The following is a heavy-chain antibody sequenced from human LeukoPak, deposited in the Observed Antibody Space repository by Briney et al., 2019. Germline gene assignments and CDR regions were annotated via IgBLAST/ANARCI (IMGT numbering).Heavy chain of an antibody. Sequence: SETLSLTCTVSGGSISSYYWSWIRQPPGKGLEWIGYIYYSGSTNYNPSLKSRVTISVDTSKNQFSLKLSSVTAADTAVYYCAREFCGIVGASSSDWFDPWGQGTLVTVSS. J-gene: IGHJ5*02. V-gene: IGHV4-59*01. CDR3: AREFCGIVGASSSDWFDP. CDR2: IYYSGST. CDR1: GGSISSYY. D-gene: IGHD1-26*01.